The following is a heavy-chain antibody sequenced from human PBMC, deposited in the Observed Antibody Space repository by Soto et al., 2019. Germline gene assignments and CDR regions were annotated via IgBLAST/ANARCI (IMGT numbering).Heavy chain of an antibody. CDR2: INHGGTS. D-gene: IGHD3-10*01. CDR1: GGSFSGYY. CDR3: ASSSFLRSGDLFHGLDV. V-gene: IGHV4-34*01. J-gene: IGHJ6*02. Sequence: QVQLQQWGAGLLKPSETLSLTCAVHGGSFSGYYWDWIRQPPGKGLGWIGEINHGGTSNYNPSLKSRAIISVDTSKNQFSLKLTSVTAEDTALYFWASSSFLRSGDLFHGLDVWGQGTTVTVSS.